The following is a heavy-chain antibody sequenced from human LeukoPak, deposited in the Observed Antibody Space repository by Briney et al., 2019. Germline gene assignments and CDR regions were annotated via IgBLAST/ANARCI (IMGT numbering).Heavy chain of an antibody. Sequence: SETLSLTCTVSGGSINNYYWSWIRQPAGKGLEWIGRIYTRGSTNYNPSLKSRVTMSVDTSKNQFSLKLSSVTATDTAAYYCARGRYCSADICSGGDAFDIWGQGTMVSVSS. CDR2: IYTRGST. D-gene: IGHD2-15*01. J-gene: IGHJ3*02. CDR3: ARGRYCSADICSGGDAFDI. V-gene: IGHV4-4*07. CDR1: GGSINNYY.